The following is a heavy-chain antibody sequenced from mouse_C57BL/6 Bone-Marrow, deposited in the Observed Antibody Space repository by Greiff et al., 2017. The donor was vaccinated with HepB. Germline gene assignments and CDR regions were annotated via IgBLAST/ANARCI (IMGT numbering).Heavy chain of an antibody. Sequence: EVKLLESGPGLVKPSQSLSLTCSVTGYSITSGYYWNWIRQFPGNKLEWMGYISYDGSNNYNPSLKNRISITRDTSKNQFFLKLNSVTTEDTATYYCARDRVPTTEPFAYWGQGTLVTVSA. CDR1: GYSITSGYY. J-gene: IGHJ3*01. D-gene: IGHD1-1*01. CDR3: ARDRVPTTEPFAY. V-gene: IGHV3-6*01. CDR2: ISYDGSN.